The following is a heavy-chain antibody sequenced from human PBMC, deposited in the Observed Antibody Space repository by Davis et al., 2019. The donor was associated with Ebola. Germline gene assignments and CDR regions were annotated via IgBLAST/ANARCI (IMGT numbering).Heavy chain of an antibody. CDR3: ARPSDDLSFDY. D-gene: IGHD2-21*02. CDR2: IYPGDSDT. V-gene: IGHV5-51*01. CDR1: GYSFTSYW. Sequence: GESLKISCKGSGYSFTSYWIGWVRQMPGKGLEWMGIIYPGDSDTNYSPSFQGHVTISADKSISTAYLQWSSLKASDTAMYYCARPSDDLSFDYWGQGTLVTVSS. J-gene: IGHJ4*02.